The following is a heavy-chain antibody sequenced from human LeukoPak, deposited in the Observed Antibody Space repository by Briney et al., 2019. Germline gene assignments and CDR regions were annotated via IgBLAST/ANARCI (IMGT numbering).Heavy chain of an antibody. CDR3: ARDKRQTDDSSGYYWLGGYYYYYYYMDV. Sequence: ASVKVSCKASGYTFTSYAMNWVRQAPGQGLEWMGWIDTNTGNPTYAQGFTGRFVFSLDTSVSTAYLQISSLKAEDTAVYYCARDKRQTDDSSGYYWLGGYYYYYYYMDVWGKGTTVTVSS. V-gene: IGHV7-4-1*02. CDR1: GYTFTSYA. CDR2: IDTNTGNP. J-gene: IGHJ6*03. D-gene: IGHD3-22*01.